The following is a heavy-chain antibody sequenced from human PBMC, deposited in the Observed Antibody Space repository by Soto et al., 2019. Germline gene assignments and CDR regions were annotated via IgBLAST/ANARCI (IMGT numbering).Heavy chain of an antibody. CDR3: AKDQHSSSWYYLDY. Sequence: ASVKVSCKTPGYIFTRYNIHWVRQAPGQRLEWMACINVGNGNTRYSQNVQGRFTISRDNSKNTLYLQMNSLRAEDTAVYYCAKDQHSSSWYYLDYWGQGTLVTVSS. CDR2: INVGNGNT. J-gene: IGHJ4*02. CDR1: GYIFTRYN. V-gene: IGHV1-3*01. D-gene: IGHD6-13*01.